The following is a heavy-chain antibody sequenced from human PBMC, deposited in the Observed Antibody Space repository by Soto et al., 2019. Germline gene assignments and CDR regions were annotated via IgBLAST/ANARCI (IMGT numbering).Heavy chain of an antibody. CDR1: GGTFSSYA. CDR2: IIPIFGTA. CDR3: ARIAPRSDYGDYEVGPYYFDY. V-gene: IGHV1-69*06. J-gene: IGHJ4*02. D-gene: IGHD4-17*01. Sequence: SVKVSCKASGGTFSSYAISWVRQAPGQGLEWMGGIIPIFGTANYAQKFQGRVTITADKSTSTAYMELSSLRSEDTAVYYCARIAPRSDYGDYEVGPYYFDYWGQGTLVTASS.